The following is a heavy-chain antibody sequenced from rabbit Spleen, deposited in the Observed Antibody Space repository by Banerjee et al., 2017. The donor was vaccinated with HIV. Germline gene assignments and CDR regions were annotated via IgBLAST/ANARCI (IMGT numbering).Heavy chain of an antibody. J-gene: IGHJ4*01. V-gene: IGHV1S40*01. D-gene: IGHD6-1*01. Sequence: QSLEESGGDLVKPEGSLTLTCTASGFSLSSCYYMCWVRQAPGKGLEWIACIYTGSSGTSYSTRWKNGRFTINSTTTLNTVPMHMTSLADTATDSCLCASEAYDGCPDASWFNLWGPGTLVTVS. CDR2: IYTGSSGTS. CDR1: GFSLSSCYY. CDR3: ASEAYDGCPDASWFNL.